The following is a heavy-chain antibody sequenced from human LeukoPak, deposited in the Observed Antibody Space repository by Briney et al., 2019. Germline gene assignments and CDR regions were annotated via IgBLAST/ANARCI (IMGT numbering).Heavy chain of an antibody. D-gene: IGHD1-26*01. Sequence: PSETLSLTCAVYGGSFSGYYWSWIRQPPGNGLEWIGEIDHSGSTNYNPSLKSRVTISVDTSKNQFSLKLSSVTAADTAVYYCARGGVGYFDYWGQGTLVTVSS. CDR3: ARGGVGYFDY. CDR2: IDHSGST. V-gene: IGHV4-34*01. CDR1: GGSFSGYY. J-gene: IGHJ4*02.